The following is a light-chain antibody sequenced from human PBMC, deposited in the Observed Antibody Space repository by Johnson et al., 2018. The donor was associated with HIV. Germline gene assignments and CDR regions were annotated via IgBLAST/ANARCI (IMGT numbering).Light chain of an antibody. CDR2: DNN. J-gene: IGLJ1*01. CDR1: SSNIGNNY. CDR3: GTWDSSLSAWFYV. Sequence: QSVLTQPPSVSAAPGQKVTISCYGSSSNIGNNYVSWYQQLPGTAPKLLIYDNNKRPSGIPDRLSGSKSGTSATLGITGLQTGDEADYYCGTWDSSLSAWFYVFGTGTKVTVL. V-gene: IGLV1-51*01.